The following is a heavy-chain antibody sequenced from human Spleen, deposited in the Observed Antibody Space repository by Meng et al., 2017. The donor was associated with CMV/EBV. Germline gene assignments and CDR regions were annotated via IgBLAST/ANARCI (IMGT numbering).Heavy chain of an antibody. CDR2: ISAYNGNT. CDR3: ARVDSHSSSAREGYYYYGMDV. D-gene: IGHD6-6*01. CDR1: GGTFSSYT. Sequence: ASVKVSCKASGGTFSSYTISWVRQAPGQGLEWMGWISAYNGNTNYAQKLQGRVTMTTDTSTSTAYMELRSLRSDDTAVYYCARVDSHSSSAREGYYYYGMDVWGQGTTVTVSS. J-gene: IGHJ6*02. V-gene: IGHV1-18*01.